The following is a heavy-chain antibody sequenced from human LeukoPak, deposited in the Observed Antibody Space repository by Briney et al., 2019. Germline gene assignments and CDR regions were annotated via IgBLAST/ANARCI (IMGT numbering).Heavy chain of an antibody. CDR2: ISYGGTKE. J-gene: IGHJ6*02. D-gene: IGHD2/OR15-2a*01. CDR3: ARNKPRTAFFGMDV. CDR1: GFSFSDYA. Sequence: PGGSLRLSCAASGFSFSDYALHWVRQAPGKGLEWVAVISYGGTKEYYADSVKGRFTISKDNSKNTLYLQMNSLRHEDTAVYYCARNKPRTAFFGMDVWGQGTTVIVSS. V-gene: IGHV3-30*04.